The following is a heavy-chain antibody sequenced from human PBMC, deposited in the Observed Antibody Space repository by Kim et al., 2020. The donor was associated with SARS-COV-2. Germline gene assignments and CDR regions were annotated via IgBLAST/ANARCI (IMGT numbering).Heavy chain of an antibody. V-gene: IGHV4-39*01. CDR1: GGSISSSSHY. CDR3: ARPGSSIGWFDFDY. Sequence: SETLSLTCTVSGGSISSSSHYWGWIRQPPGKGLEWIGSIYYSGNTYYNPSLKSRVTMSVDTPKNQFSLKLSSVTAADTAVYYCARPGSSIGWFDFDYWG. J-gene: IGHJ4*01. CDR2: IYYSGNT. D-gene: IGHD6-19*01.